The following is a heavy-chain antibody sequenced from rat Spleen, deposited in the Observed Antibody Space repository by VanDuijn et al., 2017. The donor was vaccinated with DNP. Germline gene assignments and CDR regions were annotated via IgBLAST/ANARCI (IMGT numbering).Heavy chain of an antibody. V-gene: IGHV5S23*01. CDR1: GFTFSDYN. D-gene: IGHD1-5*01. Sequence: EVQLVESGGGLVQPGRSLKLSCAASGFTFSDYNMAWVRQAPKKGLEWVASISPSGGTTYYRDSVKGRFTVSRDNARSSLYLQLDTLGSEDTATYYCARQGGTTPFDYWGQGVMVTVSS. J-gene: IGHJ2*01. CDR2: ISPSGGTT. CDR3: ARQGGTTPFDY.